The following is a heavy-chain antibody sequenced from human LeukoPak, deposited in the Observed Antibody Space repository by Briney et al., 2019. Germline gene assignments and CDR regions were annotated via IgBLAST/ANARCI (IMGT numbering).Heavy chain of an antibody. CDR2: INHSGST. Sequence: SETLSLTCAVYGGSFSGYYWNWIRQPPGKGLEWIGDINHSGSTNYNPSLKSRVTISVDTSKNQFSLKLSSVTAADTAVYYCARDYQGGYGDKTVDYWGQGTLVTVSS. D-gene: IGHD5-18*01. J-gene: IGHJ4*02. V-gene: IGHV4-34*01. CDR1: GGSFSGYY. CDR3: ARDYQGGYGDKTVDY.